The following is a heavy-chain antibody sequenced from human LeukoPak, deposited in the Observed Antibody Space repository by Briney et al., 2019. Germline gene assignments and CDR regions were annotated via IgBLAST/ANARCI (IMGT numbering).Heavy chain of an antibody. CDR3: ARVTTTGTLGYYYYYMDV. CDR2: IIPIFGTA. J-gene: IGHJ6*03. D-gene: IGHD1-1*01. CDR1: GGTFSSYA. V-gene: IGHV1-69*05. Sequence: SVKVSCKASGGTFSSYAISWVRQAPGQGLEWMGGIIPIFGTANYAQKFQGRVTITTDESTSAAYMELSSLRSEDTAVYYCARVTTTGTLGYYYYYMDVWGKGTTVTVSS.